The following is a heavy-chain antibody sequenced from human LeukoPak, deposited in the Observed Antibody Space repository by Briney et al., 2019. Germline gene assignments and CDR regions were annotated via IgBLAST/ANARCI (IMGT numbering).Heavy chain of an antibody. CDR3: AREISKNYPVAAPFFDY. J-gene: IGHJ4*02. V-gene: IGHV1-2*02. CDR1: GYTFTGYY. CDR2: INPNSGGT. Sequence: SVKVSCKASGYTFTGYYMHWVRQAPGQGLEWMGWINPNSGGTNYAKKFQGRVTMTRDTSISTAYMELSRLRSDDTAVYYCAREISKNYPVAAPFFDYWGQGTLVTVSS. D-gene: IGHD6-19*01.